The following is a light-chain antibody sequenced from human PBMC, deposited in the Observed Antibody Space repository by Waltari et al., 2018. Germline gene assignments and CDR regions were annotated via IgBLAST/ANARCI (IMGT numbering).Light chain of an antibody. Sequence: EMVLPQSPGTLSLSPGEGATLSCRASQSLSSSYLAWYQQKLGQAPRLLIYDASSRATGIPNRFSGSGSGTDFTLTISRLEPEDVAVYYCQQYGSSRGAFGQGTKVEI. CDR1: QSLSSSY. J-gene: IGKJ1*01. V-gene: IGKV3-20*01. CDR2: DAS. CDR3: QQYGSSRGA.